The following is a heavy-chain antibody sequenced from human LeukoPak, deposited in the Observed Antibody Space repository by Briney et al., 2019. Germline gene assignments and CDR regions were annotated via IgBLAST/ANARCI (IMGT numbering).Heavy chain of an antibody. Sequence: GSLRLSCEASGFLVSSYVRCGGRQAPGKSVWGVSSISVGGGDTFNADYVKGRFTITRENSKNTLYLQMMGLRVEDTAIYYCAKLNLGEMAYFDSWGQGTLVTVSS. CDR3: AKLNLGEMAYFDS. CDR1: GFLVSSYV. V-gene: IGHV3-23*01. D-gene: IGHD2-21*01. J-gene: IGHJ4*02. CDR2: ISVGGGDT.